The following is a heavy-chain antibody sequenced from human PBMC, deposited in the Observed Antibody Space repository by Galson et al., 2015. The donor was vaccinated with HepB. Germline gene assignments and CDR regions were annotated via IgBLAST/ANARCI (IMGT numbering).Heavy chain of an antibody. CDR3: ARGGVVRYQTRRPIWFDP. V-gene: IGHV4-34*01. Sequence: SLTCAVYGGSFSGYYWSWIRQPPGKGLEWIGEINHSGSTNYNTSLKSRVTISVDTSKNQFSLKLSSVTAADTAVYYCARGGVVRYQTRRPIWFDPWGQGTLVTVSS. CDR1: GGSFSGYY. J-gene: IGHJ5*02. D-gene: IGHD2-21*01. CDR2: INHSGST.